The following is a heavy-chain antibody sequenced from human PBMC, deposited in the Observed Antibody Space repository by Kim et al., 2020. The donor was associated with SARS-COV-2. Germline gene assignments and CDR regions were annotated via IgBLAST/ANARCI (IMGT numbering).Heavy chain of an antibody. CDR2: GGST. D-gene: IGHD3-10*01. CDR3: AGGGARGY. V-gene: IGHV3-53*01. J-gene: IGHJ4*02. Sequence: GGSTYYAGSVKGRFTISRDNSKNTLYLQMTSRRAEDTAGYYCAGGGARGYWGQGTLVTVSS.